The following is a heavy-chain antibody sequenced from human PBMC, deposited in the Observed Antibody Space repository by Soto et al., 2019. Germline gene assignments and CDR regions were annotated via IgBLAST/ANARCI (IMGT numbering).Heavy chain of an antibody. CDR1: GYAFTTYG. CDR3: ARGMYGDY. D-gene: IGHD2-8*01. J-gene: IGHJ4*02. CDR2: ISAHNGNT. V-gene: IGHV1-18*01. Sequence: QVHLVQSGAEVKKPGASVKVSCKGSGYAFTTYGITWVRQAPGQGLEWMGWISAHNGNTNYAQKLQGRVTVTRDTSTSTAYMERRSLRSDDTAVYYCARGMYGDYWGQGALVTVSS.